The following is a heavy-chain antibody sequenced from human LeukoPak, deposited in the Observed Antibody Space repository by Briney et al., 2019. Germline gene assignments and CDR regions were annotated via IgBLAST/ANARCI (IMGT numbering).Heavy chain of an antibody. V-gene: IGHV4-59*01. CDR1: GDSISTSY. J-gene: IGHJ6*03. Sequence: SETLSLTCTVSGDSISTSYWTWIRQPPGKGLEWIGYIYDTGSTDYNPALKSRVTISVDTSKNQFSLKLSSVVAADTAVYYCARGAAPGTILDVWGKGTTVTVS. CDR2: IYDTGST. CDR3: ARGAAPGTILDV. D-gene: IGHD6-6*01.